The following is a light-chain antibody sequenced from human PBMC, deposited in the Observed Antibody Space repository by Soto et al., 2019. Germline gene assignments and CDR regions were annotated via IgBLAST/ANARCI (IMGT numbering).Light chain of an antibody. CDR1: RDVFTY. CDR2: DAS. Sequence: GLTQSPATLSLSPGERATLSCRASRDVFTYLAWYQQKAGQAPRLLVYDASNRATGIPARFSGSGSGTDFTLTISSLEPEDFAVYYCQQRRNWPPTFGGGTKVEI. J-gene: IGKJ4*01. CDR3: QQRRNWPPT. V-gene: IGKV3-11*01.